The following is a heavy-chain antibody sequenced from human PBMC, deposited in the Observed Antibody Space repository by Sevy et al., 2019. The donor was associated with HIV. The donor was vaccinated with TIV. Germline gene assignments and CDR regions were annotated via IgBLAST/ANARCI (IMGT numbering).Heavy chain of an antibody. CDR1: GFTFSSYS. CDR3: ARDLDIVVVVAAMYAFDI. D-gene: IGHD2-15*01. V-gene: IGHV3-48*02. Sequence: GGSLRLSCAASGFTFSSYSMNWVRQAPGKGLEWVSYISSSSSTIYYADSVKGRFTISRDNAKNSLYLQMNSLRDEDTAVYYGARDLDIVVVVAAMYAFDIWGQGTMVTVSS. CDR2: ISSSSSTI. J-gene: IGHJ3*02.